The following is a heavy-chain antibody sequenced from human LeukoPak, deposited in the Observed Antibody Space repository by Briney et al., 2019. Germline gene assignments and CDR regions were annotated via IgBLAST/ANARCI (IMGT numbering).Heavy chain of an antibody. V-gene: IGHV4-38-2*01. CDR1: GYSISSGYY. CDR3: ASGDDSSGYYFVIDY. D-gene: IGHD3-22*01. Sequence: PSETLSLTCAVSGYSISSGYYWGWIRQPPGKGLEWIGSIYHSGSTYYNPSLKGRVTISVDTSKNQFSLKLSSVTAADTAVYYCASGDDSSGYYFVIDYWGQGTLVTVSS. J-gene: IGHJ4*02. CDR2: IYHSGST.